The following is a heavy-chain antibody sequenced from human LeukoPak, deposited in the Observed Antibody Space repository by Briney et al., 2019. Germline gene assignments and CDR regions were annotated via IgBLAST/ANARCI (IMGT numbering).Heavy chain of an antibody. D-gene: IGHD5-24*01. J-gene: IGHJ4*02. Sequence: GGSLRLSCAASGFTFSSHWMSWVRQAPGKGLEWVANIKQDGSEKYYVDSVKGRFTISRDNAKNSLYLQMNSLRAEDTAVYYCAQRWLQLQLDYFDYSGQGTLVTVSS. V-gene: IGHV3-7*01. CDR1: GFTFSSHW. CDR3: AQRWLQLQLDYFDY. CDR2: IKQDGSEK.